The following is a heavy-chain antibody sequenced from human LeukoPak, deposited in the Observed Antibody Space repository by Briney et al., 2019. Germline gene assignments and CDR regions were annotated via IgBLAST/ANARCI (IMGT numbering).Heavy chain of an antibody. D-gene: IGHD3-22*01. CDR3: ATAYYYDSSGYSLNLNY. Sequence: GASVKVSCKVSGYTLTELSMHWVRQAPGKGLEWMGGFDPEDGETIYAQKFQGRVTMTEDTSTDTAYMELSSLRSEDTAAYYCATAYYYDSSGYSLNLNYWGQGTLVTVSS. CDR2: FDPEDGET. CDR1: GYTLTELS. J-gene: IGHJ4*02. V-gene: IGHV1-24*01.